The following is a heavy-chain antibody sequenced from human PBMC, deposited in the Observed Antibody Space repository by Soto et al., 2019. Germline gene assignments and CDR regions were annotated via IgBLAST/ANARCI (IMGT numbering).Heavy chain of an antibody. CDR1: GGSISSGGYY. CDR3: ARAINYDFWSGYVNWFFP. J-gene: IGHJ5*02. CDR2: IYYSGST. D-gene: IGHD3-3*01. V-gene: IGHV4-31*03. Sequence: SETLSLTCTVSGGSISSGGYYWSWIRQHPGKGLEWIGYIYYSGSTYYNPSLKSRVTISVDTSKNQFSLKLSSVTAADTAVYYCARAINYDFWSGYVNWFFPWGQGTLVTVPQ.